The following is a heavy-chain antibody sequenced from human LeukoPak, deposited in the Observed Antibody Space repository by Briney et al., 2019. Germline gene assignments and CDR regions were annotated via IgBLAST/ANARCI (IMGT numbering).Heavy chain of an antibody. V-gene: IGHV3-48*04. CDR3: ARSLSGYDPLSAF. CDR1: GFTFSSYS. D-gene: IGHD5-12*01. Sequence: GGSLRLSCEVSGFTFSSYSMTWVRQVPGRCLEWIAYMTASSVTFYYADSVRGRFTISRDYARNSLFLQMNSLTVEDTAVYYCARSLSGYDPLSAFWGQGTLVTVSS. CDR2: MTASSVTF. J-gene: IGHJ4*02.